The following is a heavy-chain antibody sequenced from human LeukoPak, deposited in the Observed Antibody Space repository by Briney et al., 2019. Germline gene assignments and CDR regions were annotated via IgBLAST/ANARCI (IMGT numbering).Heavy chain of an antibody. J-gene: IGHJ4*02. CDR3: AGDHGTFDY. CDR2: ISYDGSNK. CDR1: GFTFSSYG. V-gene: IGHV3-30*03. Sequence: GRSLRLSCAASGFTFSSYGMHWVRQAPGKGLEWVAVISYDGSNKYYADSVKGRFTISRDNSKNTLYLQMNSLRAEDTAVYYCAGDHGTFDYWGQGTLVTVSS.